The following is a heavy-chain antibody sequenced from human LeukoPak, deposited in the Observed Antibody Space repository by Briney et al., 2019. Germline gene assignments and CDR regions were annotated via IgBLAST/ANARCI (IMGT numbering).Heavy chain of an antibody. J-gene: IGHJ5*02. Sequence: PGGSLRLSCAASGFTFSSFAMHWVRQAPGKGLEWVAFIQYDGSKKFYADSVKGRFTIARDNSENTLYLQMNSLRAEDTAVYYCAKRHAYSSTHFAPWGQGTLVTVSS. V-gene: IGHV3-30*02. D-gene: IGHD1-26*01. CDR2: IQYDGSKK. CDR1: GFTFSSFA. CDR3: AKRHAYSSTHFAP.